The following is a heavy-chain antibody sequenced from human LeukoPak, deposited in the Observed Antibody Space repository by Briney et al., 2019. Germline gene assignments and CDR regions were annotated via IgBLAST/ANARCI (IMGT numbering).Heavy chain of an antibody. D-gene: IGHD6-6*01. CDR2: IYYSGST. CDR3: ASISSSGFKTFDY. CDR1: AGSTSSYY. V-gene: IGHV4-59*01. Sequence: SQTLSLTCTVAAGSTSSYYCSWIRQLPGDGMEWLGYIYYSGSTNYNPSLKSRVTISLDTSKNQFSLKLSAVTAADTAVYYCASISSSGFKTFDYWGQGTLVTVSS. J-gene: IGHJ4*02.